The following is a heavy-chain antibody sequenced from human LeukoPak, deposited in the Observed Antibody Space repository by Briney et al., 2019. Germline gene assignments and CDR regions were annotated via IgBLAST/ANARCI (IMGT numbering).Heavy chain of an antibody. Sequence: ASVKVSCKASGYTFTSYDINWVRQATGQGLEWMGWMNPNSGNTGYAQKFQGRVTMTRNTSISTAYMELGSLRSEDTAVYYCARGRTRITIFGVVIMPLDYWGQGTLVTVSS. CDR3: ARGRTRITIFGVVIMPLDY. V-gene: IGHV1-8*01. CDR1: GYTFTSYD. CDR2: MNPNSGNT. J-gene: IGHJ4*02. D-gene: IGHD3-3*01.